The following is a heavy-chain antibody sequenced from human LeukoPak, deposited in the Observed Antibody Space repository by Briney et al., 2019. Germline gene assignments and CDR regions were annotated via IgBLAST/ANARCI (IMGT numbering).Heavy chain of an antibody. J-gene: IGHJ3*02. D-gene: IGHD2-21*02. V-gene: IGHV1-2*02. Sequence: GASVKVSCKASGYTFTGYYMHWVRQAPGQGLEWMGWINPNSGGTNYAQKFQGRVTMTRDTSISTAYMELSRLRSDDTAVYYCARGGDCYSSENDAVDIWGQGTMVTVSS. CDR3: ARGGDCYSSENDAVDI. CDR2: INPNSGGT. CDR1: GYTFTGYY.